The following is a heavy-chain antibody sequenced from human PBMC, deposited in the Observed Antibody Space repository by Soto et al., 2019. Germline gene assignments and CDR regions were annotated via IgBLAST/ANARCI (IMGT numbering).Heavy chain of an antibody. CDR2: ISGSGGGT. D-gene: IGHD2-15*01. J-gene: IGHJ4*02. CDR1: GFTFSSHA. V-gene: IGHV3-23*01. CDR3: TKAFCGGGSGRTTD. Sequence: EVQLLESGGGLVQPGGSLRLSCAASGFTFSSHAMRWVRQAPGKGLEWVSAISGSGGGTYYADSVRGRFTISRDNSKNTVYLQMSSVRAEDTAVYSCTKAFCGGGSGRTTDWGQGTLVIVSS.